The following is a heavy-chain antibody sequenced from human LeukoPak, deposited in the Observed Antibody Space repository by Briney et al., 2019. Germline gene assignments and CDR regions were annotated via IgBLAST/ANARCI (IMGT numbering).Heavy chain of an antibody. CDR3: AKDPGYSSGVDY. CDR1: GFTFSSYG. D-gene: IGHD6-19*01. Sequence: GGSLRLSCAASGFTFSSYGMHWVRQAPGKGLEWVAVISYDGNNKYYADSVKGRFTISRDNSKNTMYLQMNSLRAEDTAVYYCAKDPGYSSGVDYWGQGTLVTVSS. J-gene: IGHJ4*02. V-gene: IGHV3-30*18. CDR2: ISYDGNNK.